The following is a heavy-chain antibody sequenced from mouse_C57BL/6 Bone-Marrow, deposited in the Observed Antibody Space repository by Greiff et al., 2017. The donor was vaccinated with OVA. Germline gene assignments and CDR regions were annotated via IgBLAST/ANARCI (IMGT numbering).Heavy chain of an antibody. CDR1: GYTFTSYW. V-gene: IGHV1-55*01. D-gene: IGHD1-1*02. CDR3: ARLGGVPFDY. J-gene: IGHJ2*01. CDR2: IYPGSGST. Sequence: VQLQQPGAELVKPGASVKMSCKASGYTFTSYWITWVKQRPGQGLEWIGDIYPGSGSTNYNEKLQSKATLTVDTSSSTAYMQLSSLSSEDSAVYYCARLGGVPFDYWGQGTTLTVSS.